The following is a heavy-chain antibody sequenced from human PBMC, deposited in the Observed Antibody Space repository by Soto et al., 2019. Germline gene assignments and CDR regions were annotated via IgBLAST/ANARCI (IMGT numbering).Heavy chain of an antibody. V-gene: IGHV3-9*01. CDR3: TRDVRPGGADV. J-gene: IGHJ6*02. CDR2: IFLEHGRT. D-gene: IGHD4-17*01. CDR1: GFNLNIYA. Sequence: LRLSCASSGFNLNIYAMHWVRLVPGKGLEWVSGIFLEHGRTGYADSVRGRFTISRDNAKDSLYLQMNSLRPEDTALYYCTRDVRPGGADVWGPGATVTVSS.